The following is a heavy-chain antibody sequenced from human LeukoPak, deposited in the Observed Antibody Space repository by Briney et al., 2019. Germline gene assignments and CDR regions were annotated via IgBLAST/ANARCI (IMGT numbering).Heavy chain of an antibody. CDR3: ARGVGARGYFDY. J-gene: IGHJ4*02. Sequence: GGSLRLSCAASGFTFSSYAMHWVRQAPGKGLEWVAVISYDGSNKYYADSVEGRFTISRDNSKNTLYLQMNSLRAEDTAVYYCARGVGARGYFDYWGQGTLVTVSS. CDR2: ISYDGSNK. D-gene: IGHD1-26*01. CDR1: GFTFSSYA. V-gene: IGHV3-30-3*01.